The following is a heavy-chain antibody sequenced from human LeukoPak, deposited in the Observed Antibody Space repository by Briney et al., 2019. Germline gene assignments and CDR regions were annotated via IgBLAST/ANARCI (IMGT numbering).Heavy chain of an antibody. D-gene: IGHD6-19*01. CDR1: GYTFTDYY. CDR3: ARDIQNLYSSGWYV. V-gene: IGHV7-4-1*02. CDR2: INTNTGNP. J-gene: IGHJ4*02. Sequence: ASVKVSCKASGYTFTDYYIHWVRQAPGQGLEWMGWINTNTGNPTYAQGFTGRFVFSLDTSVSTAYLQISRLKDEDTAVYYCARDIQNLYSSGWYVWGQGTLVTVSS.